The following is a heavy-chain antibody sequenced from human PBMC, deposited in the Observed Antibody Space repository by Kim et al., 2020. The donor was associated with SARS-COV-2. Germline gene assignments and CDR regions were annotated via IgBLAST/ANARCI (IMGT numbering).Heavy chain of an antibody. V-gene: IGHV3-33*06. CDR3: AKDLGPGSGLSYYFDY. D-gene: IGHD3-3*01. J-gene: IGHJ4*02. Sequence: MKCRFTISRDNAKSTLYLQMNSLGAEDTAVYYCAKDLGPGSGLSYYFDYWGQGTLVTVSS.